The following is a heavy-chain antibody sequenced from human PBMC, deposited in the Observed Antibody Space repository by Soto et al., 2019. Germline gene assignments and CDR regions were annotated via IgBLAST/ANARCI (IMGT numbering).Heavy chain of an antibody. V-gene: IGHV3-48*03. J-gene: IGHJ4*02. D-gene: IGHD2-21*01. CDR2: ISSSGSTI. CDR1: GFTFSSYE. CDR3: ARVDGLVVWDDY. Sequence: EVQLVESGGGLVQPGGSLRLSCAASGFTFSSYEMNWVRQAPGKGLEWVSYISSSGSTIYYADSVKGRFTISRDNAKNSLYLQMNSLRAEDTAVYYCARVDGLVVWDDYWGQGTLVTVSS.